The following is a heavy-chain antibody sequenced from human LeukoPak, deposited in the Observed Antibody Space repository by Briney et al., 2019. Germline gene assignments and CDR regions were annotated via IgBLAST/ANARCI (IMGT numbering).Heavy chain of an antibody. CDR3: AKGSIRYCSSTSCYSGWFDP. Sequence: GGSLRLSCAASGFSFTTYALSWVRQAPGKGLEWISVVSGSGNTIYYADSVKGRFTISRDPSKKTVFLQMNSLRAEDTAVYYCAKGSIRYCSSTSCYSGWFDPWGQGTLVTVSS. V-gene: IGHV3-23*01. CDR1: GFSFTTYA. D-gene: IGHD2-2*02. CDR2: VSGSGNTI. J-gene: IGHJ5*02.